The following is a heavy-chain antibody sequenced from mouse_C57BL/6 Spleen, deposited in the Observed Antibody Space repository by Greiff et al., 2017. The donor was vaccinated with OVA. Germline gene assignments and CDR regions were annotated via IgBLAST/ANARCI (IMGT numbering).Heavy chain of an antibody. V-gene: IGHV1-42*01. CDR1: GYSFTGYY. D-gene: IGHD1-3*01. CDR2: INPSTGGT. J-gene: IGHJ2*01. CDR3: ARRSSL. Sequence: EVKLMESGPELVKPGASVKISCKASGYSFTGYYMNWVKQSPEKSLEWIGEINPSTGGTTYNQKFKAKATLTVDKSSSTAYMQLKSLTSEDSAVYYCARRSSLWGQGTTLTVSS.